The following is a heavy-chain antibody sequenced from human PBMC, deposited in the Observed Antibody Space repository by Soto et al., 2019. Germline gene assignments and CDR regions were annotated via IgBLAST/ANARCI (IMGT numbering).Heavy chain of an antibody. CDR3: SRGDATKIVVTTYSGMDV. V-gene: IGHV1-69*12. D-gene: IGHD4-17*01. Sequence: QVQLVQSGAEVKKPGSSVRVSCKASGGTLRNYGISWVRQAPGQGLEWMGGIIPVFGTANYAQKFQGRVTITADESTSTVYMDVTSLRSEGTAVYYCSRGDATKIVVTTYSGMDVWGQGTTVTVSS. CDR1: GGTLRNYG. CDR2: IIPVFGTA. J-gene: IGHJ6*02.